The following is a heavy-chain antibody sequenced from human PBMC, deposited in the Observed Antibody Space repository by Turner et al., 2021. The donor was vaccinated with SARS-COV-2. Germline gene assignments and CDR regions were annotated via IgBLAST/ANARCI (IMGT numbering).Heavy chain of an antibody. J-gene: IGHJ4*02. Sequence: EVQLVESGGGLVQPGGSLRISCAASGFTFSSYSMNWVRQAPGKGLEWVSYISTTSNTIYYADSVRGRFTISRDNAKNSLYLQMNSLRTEDTAVYYCANNYPHWGQGTLVTVSS. CDR3: ANNYPH. CDR1: GFTFSSYS. V-gene: IGHV3-48*01. CDR2: ISTTSNTI. D-gene: IGHD3-10*01.